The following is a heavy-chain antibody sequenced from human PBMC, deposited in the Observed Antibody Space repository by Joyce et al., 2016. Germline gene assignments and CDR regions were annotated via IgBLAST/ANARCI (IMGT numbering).Heavy chain of an antibody. Sequence: QVQLVQSGAEVKKPGASVKVSCKASGYTVTGYYMHWVRQAPGQGLEWMGWINPNSGGTNYAQKFQGRVTMTRDTSISTAYMELSRLRSDDTAIYYCARAHFYDNTGYPIWGRGTLVTVSS. D-gene: IGHD3-22*01. CDR3: ARAHFYDNTGYPI. CDR1: GYTVTGYY. CDR2: INPNSGGT. V-gene: IGHV1-2*02. J-gene: IGHJ4*02.